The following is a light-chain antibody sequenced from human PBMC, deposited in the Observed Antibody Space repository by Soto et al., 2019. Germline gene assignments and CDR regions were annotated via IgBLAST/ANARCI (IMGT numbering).Light chain of an antibody. Sequence: DIQMTQSPSTLSASVGDGVTITCRASQSIGSWLARYQQKPGKAPKLLIYKATNLQSGVPSRFSGSGSGTDFSLTISSLQPVDSATYYCQQYNDFQYTFGQGTKLEI. V-gene: IGKV1-5*03. CDR2: KAT. J-gene: IGKJ2*01. CDR3: QQYNDFQYT. CDR1: QSIGSW.